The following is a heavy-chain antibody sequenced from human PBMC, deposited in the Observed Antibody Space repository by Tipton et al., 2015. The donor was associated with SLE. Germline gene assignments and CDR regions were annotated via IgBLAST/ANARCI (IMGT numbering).Heavy chain of an antibody. J-gene: IGHJ3*01. CDR3: AKYLGDFWSGANYPNDAFDV. D-gene: IGHD3-3*01. V-gene: IGHV3-23*03. CDR1: GFTFENYA. CDR2: IYGGENSI. Sequence: SLRLSCIGSGFTFENYAMTWVRQAPGKGLEWVSGIYGGENSIYYADSVKGRFTISRDNSENTLYLQMNSLRAEDTAVYFCAKYLGDFWSGANYPNDAFDVWGQGTSVTVSS.